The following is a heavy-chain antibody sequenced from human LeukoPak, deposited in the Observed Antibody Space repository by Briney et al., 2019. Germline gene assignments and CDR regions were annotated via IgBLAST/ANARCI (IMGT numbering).Heavy chain of an antibody. V-gene: IGHV4-59*01. Sequence: SETLSLTCTVSGGSISSYYWSWIRQPPGKGLEWIGYIYYSGSTSYKPSLKSRVTISVDTSKNQFSLKLRSVTAADTAVYYCARETSQKGAHYMDVWGKGTTVTISS. D-gene: IGHD3-16*01. CDR1: GGSISSYY. CDR2: IYYSGST. CDR3: ARETSQKGAHYMDV. J-gene: IGHJ6*03.